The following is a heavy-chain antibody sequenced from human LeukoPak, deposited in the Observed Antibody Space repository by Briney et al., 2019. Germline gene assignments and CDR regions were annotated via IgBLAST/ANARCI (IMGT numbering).Heavy chain of an antibody. CDR3: AKDILGYYDSSGYPDY. Sequence: GGSLRLSCAASGFTFSSYAMSWVRQAPGKGLEWVSGISWNSGSIGYADSVKGRFTISRDNAKNSLYLQMNSLRAEDTALYYCAKDILGYYDSSGYPDYWGQGTLVTVSS. CDR1: GFTFSSYA. J-gene: IGHJ4*02. V-gene: IGHV3-9*01. CDR2: ISWNSGSI. D-gene: IGHD3-22*01.